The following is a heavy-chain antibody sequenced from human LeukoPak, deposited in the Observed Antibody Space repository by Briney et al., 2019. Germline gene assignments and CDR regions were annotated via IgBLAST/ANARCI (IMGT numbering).Heavy chain of an antibody. Sequence: SVKVSCKASGGTFSSYAISWVRQAPGQGLEWMGGITPIFGTVNYAQKFQGRVTITADESTSTAYMELSSLRSEDTAVYYCAGASSGYYYGLKVWGQGTLVTVSS. J-gene: IGHJ4*02. CDR2: ITPIFGTV. CDR1: GGTFSSYA. D-gene: IGHD3-22*01. V-gene: IGHV1-69*13. CDR3: AGASSGYYYGLKV.